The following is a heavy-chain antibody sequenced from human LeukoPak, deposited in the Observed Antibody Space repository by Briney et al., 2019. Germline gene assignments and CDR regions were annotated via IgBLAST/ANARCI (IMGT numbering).Heavy chain of an antibody. J-gene: IGHJ4*02. Sequence: ASVKVSCKASGYTFTGYYMHWARQAPGQGLEWMGRINPNSGGTNYAQKFQGRVTMTRDTSISTAYMELSRLRSDDTAVYYCARDNDSSGYYNPIDYWGQGTLVTVSS. CDR3: ARDNDSSGYYNPIDY. CDR1: GYTFTGYY. D-gene: IGHD3-22*01. CDR2: INPNSGGT. V-gene: IGHV1-2*06.